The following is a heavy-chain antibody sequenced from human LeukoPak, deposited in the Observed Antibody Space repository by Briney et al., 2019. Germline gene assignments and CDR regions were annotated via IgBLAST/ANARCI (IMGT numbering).Heavy chain of an antibody. CDR1: GFTFSSYA. CDR2: ISGSGGST. D-gene: IGHD4-17*01. V-gene: IGHV3-23*01. J-gene: IGHJ4*02. CDR3: AKPSTWGATVTTYYFDY. Sequence: PGGSLRLSCAASGFTFSSYAMSWVRQAPGKGLEWVPAISGSGGSTYYADSVKGRFTISRDNSKNTLYLQMNSLRAEDTAVYYCAKPSTWGATVTTYYFDYWGQGTLVTVSS.